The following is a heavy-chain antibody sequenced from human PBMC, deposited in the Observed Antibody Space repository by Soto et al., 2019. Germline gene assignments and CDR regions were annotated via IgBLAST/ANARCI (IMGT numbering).Heavy chain of an antibody. V-gene: IGHV4-59*01. CDR1: NASISSYY. Sequence: ASETLSLTCTVSNASISSYYWSWIRQPPGKGLEWIGYIYFTGSTNYNPSLKSRVTISVDTSKNHFSLKLSSVTAGDTAVYYCARGSCSSASCYTGDYWGQGXLVTVSS. D-gene: IGHD2-2*02. CDR2: IYFTGST. CDR3: ARGSCSSASCYTGDY. J-gene: IGHJ4*02.